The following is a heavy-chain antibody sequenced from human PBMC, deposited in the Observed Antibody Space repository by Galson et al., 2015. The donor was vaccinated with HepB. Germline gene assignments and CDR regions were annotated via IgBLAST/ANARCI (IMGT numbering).Heavy chain of an antibody. J-gene: IGHJ1*01. Sequence: SLRLSCAASGFTFSNYSMNWVRQAPGKGLEWVLSISSSSGYIYYADSVKGRFTISRDNAKNSLYLQMNSLRAEDTAVYYCASLSGNSLRTNFQHWGQGTLVTVSS. V-gene: IGHV3-21*01. CDR3: ASLSGNSLRTNFQH. CDR2: ISSSSGYI. CDR1: GFTFSNYS. D-gene: IGHD4-23*01.